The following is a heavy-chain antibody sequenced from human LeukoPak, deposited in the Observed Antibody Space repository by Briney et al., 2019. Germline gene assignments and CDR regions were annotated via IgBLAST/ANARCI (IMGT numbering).Heavy chain of an antibody. CDR3: ARRYFDY. CDR1: GFTFSNYW. J-gene: IGHJ4*02. V-gene: IGHV3-7*03. CDR2: IKQDGGEK. Sequence: GGSLRHSCVASGFTFSNYWMQWVRHAPGKGLEWVANIKQDGGEKYYVDSVKGRFTISRDNAKDSLYLQMNSLRAEDTAVYYCARRYFDYWGQGTLVTVSS.